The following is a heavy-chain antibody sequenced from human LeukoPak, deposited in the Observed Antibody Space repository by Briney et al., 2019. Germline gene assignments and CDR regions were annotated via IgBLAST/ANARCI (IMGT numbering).Heavy chain of an antibody. D-gene: IGHD6-6*01. J-gene: IGHJ4*02. V-gene: IGHV3-9*01. Sequence: PGRSLRPSCAASGFTFDDHAMHWVRQAPGKGLEWVSGISWNSGSIGYADSVKGRFTISRDNAKNSLYLQMNSLRAEDTALYYCATYSSSVGYDYWGQGTLVTVSS. CDR2: ISWNSGSI. CDR3: ATYSSSVGYDY. CDR1: GFTFDDHA.